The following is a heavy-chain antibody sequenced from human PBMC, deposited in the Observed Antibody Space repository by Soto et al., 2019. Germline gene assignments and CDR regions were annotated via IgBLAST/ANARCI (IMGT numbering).Heavy chain of an antibody. D-gene: IGHD3-22*01. V-gene: IGHV4-31*03. CDR1: GGSISSGGYY. CDR3: AREKPPYYYESSGLDAFDI. J-gene: IGHJ3*02. Sequence: QVQLQESGPGLVKPSQTLSLTCTVSGGSISSGGYYWSWIRQHPGKGLEWIGYIYYSGSTYYNPSLKSRVTISVDTSKKQFSLKLSSVTAADTAVYYCAREKPPYYYESSGLDAFDIWGQGTMVTVSS. CDR2: IYYSGST.